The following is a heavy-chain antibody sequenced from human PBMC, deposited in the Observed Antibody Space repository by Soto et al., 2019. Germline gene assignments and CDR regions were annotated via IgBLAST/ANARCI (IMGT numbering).Heavy chain of an antibody. D-gene: IGHD4-17*01. CDR2: INHSGST. J-gene: IGHJ5*02. V-gene: IGHV4-34*01. CDR3: ARENYGDYLNWLDP. CDR1: GGSFSGYY. Sequence: SETLSLTCAVYGGSFSGYYWSWIRQPPGKGLEWIGEINHSGSTNYNPSLKSRVTISVDTSKNQFSLKLSSVTAADTAVYYCARENYGDYLNWLDPWGQGTLVT.